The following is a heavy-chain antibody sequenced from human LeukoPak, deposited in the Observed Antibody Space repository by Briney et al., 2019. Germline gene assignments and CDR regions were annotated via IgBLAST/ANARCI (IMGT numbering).Heavy chain of an antibody. V-gene: IGHV3-7*03. Sequence: AGGSLRLSCAASGFTFSSYWMSWVRQAPGKGLEWVANIKQDGSEKYYVDSVKGRFTISRDNAKNSLYLQMNSLRIEDTALYYCTKDAMSSGSYFDYWGQGILVTVSS. D-gene: IGHD3-22*01. CDR3: TKDAMSSGSYFDY. CDR1: GFTFSSYW. J-gene: IGHJ4*02. CDR2: IKQDGSEK.